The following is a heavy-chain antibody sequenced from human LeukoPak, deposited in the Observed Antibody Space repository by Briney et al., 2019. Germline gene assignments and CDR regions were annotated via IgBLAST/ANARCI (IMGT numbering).Heavy chain of an antibody. Sequence: GGSLRLSCAASGFTFSSYAMSWVRQAPGKGLEWVSTISNSDGSTYYADSVKGRFSISRDNSKNTLYLQMNSLRAGDTAVYYCARASELYCSSTSCYEADYFDYWGQGTLVTVSS. V-gene: IGHV3-23*01. CDR1: GFTFSSYA. CDR3: ARASELYCSSTSCYEADYFDY. D-gene: IGHD2-2*01. J-gene: IGHJ4*02. CDR2: ISNSDGST.